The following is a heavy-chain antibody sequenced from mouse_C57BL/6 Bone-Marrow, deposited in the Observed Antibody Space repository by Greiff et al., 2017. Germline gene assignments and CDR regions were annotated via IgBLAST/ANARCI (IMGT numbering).Heavy chain of an antibody. CDR3: ARPYGSSPAWFAY. V-gene: IGHV1-52*01. CDR1: GYTFTSYW. J-gene: IGHJ3*01. Sequence: QVQLQQPGAELVRPGSSVKLSCKASGYTFTSYWMHWVKQRPIQGLEWIGNIDPSDSETHYNQKFKDKATLTVDKSSSTAYMQLSSLTSEDSAVYYCARPYGSSPAWFAYWGQGTLVTVSA. D-gene: IGHD1-1*01. CDR2: IDPSDSET.